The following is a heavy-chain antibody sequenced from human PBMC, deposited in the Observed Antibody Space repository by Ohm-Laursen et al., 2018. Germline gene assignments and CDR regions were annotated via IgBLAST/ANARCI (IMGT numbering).Heavy chain of an antibody. CDR1: GGSISSYY. CDR3: ARNATTEAIDY. CDR2: IYYSGST. V-gene: IGHV4-59*12. D-gene: IGHD4-17*01. Sequence: GTLSLTCTVSGGSISSYYWSWIRQPPGKGLEWIGYIYYSGSTNYSPSLKSRVTISVDTSKNQFSLKLSSVTAADTAVYYCARNATTEAIDYWGQGTLVTVSS. J-gene: IGHJ4*02.